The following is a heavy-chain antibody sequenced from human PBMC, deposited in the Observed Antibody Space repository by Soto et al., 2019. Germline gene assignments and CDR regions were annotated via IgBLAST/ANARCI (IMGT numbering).Heavy chain of an antibody. V-gene: IGHV3-23*01. CDR3: AKDMDIQLWSYFDY. CDR1: GFTFSSYA. Sequence: SCAASGFTFSSYAMSWVRQAPGKGLEWVSAISGSGGSTYYADSVKGRFTISRDNSKNTLYLQMNSLRAEDTAVYYCAKDMDIQLWSYFDYWGQGTLVTVSS. J-gene: IGHJ4*02. CDR2: ISGSGGST. D-gene: IGHD5-18*01.